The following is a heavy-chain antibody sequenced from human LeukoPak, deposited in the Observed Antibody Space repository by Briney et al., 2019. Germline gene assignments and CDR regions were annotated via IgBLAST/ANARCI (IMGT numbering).Heavy chain of an antibody. CDR2: IHLSGST. V-gene: IGHV4-4*07. CDR1: GDTISSYS. CDR3: ARGRLSEASIVAFDY. D-gene: IGHD6-25*01. Sequence: SGSLSLTCTASGDTISSYSWTWIRQPPGKGLEWIARIHLSGSTYYKPSLKSRFTISLDNSKNKLSLQLNTVTAADSALYYCARGRLSEASIVAFDYWGEGALVAVSS. J-gene: IGHJ4*02.